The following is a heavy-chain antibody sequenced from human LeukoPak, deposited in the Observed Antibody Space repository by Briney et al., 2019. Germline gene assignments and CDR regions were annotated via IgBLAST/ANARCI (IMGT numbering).Heavy chain of an antibody. CDR1: GGTFSSYA. Sequence: ASVKVSCKASGGTFSSYAISWVRQAPGQGLEWMGGIIPIFGTANYAQKFQGRVTITADESTSTAYMELSSLRSEDTAVYYCARDLLRRVPAAINYHYYGMDVWGQGTTVTVSS. CDR2: IIPIFGTA. D-gene: IGHD2-2*01. J-gene: IGHJ6*02. V-gene: IGHV1-69*13. CDR3: ARDLLRRVPAAINYHYYGMDV.